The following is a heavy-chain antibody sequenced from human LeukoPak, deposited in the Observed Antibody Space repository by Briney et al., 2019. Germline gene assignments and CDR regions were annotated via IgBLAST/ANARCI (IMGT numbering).Heavy chain of an antibody. Sequence: RTGGSLRPSCAASGFTFDDYGMSWVRQAPGKGLEWVSGINWNGGSTGYANSVKGRFTISRDNAKNSLYLQMNSLRAEDTALYYFARDHSYYDSSGYAFDIWGQGTMVTVSS. D-gene: IGHD3-22*01. J-gene: IGHJ3*02. CDR3: ARDHSYYDSSGYAFDI. CDR1: GFTFDDYG. CDR2: INWNGGST. V-gene: IGHV3-20*04.